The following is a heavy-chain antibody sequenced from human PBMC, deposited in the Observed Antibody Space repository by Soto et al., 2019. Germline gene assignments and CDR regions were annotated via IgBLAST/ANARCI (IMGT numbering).Heavy chain of an antibody. V-gene: IGHV2-5*02. CDR3: AHSRSVKYSSGGVGYFDY. CDR1: GFSLSTSGVG. D-gene: IGHD6-19*01. CDR2: IYWDDDK. J-gene: IGHJ4*02. Sequence: QITLKESGPTLEKPTQTLTLTCTFSGFSLSTSGVGVGWIRQPPGKALEWLALIYWDDDKRYSPSLKSRLTIPEDTSKNQVVLTMTNMNPVDTATYYCAHSRSVKYSSGGVGYFDYWGQGTLVTVSS.